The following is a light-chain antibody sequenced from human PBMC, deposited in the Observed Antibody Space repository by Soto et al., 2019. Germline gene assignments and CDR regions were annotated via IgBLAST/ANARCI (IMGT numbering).Light chain of an antibody. V-gene: IGKV1-16*01. Sequence: DIQMTQSPSSLSASIGDRATITCRASHDIGDFLAWFQQKPGKAPKALIFAALTLETGVPSRFSGRRSGTDFTLSISGLQPEDLATYYCQQYFNYPLTFGGGTKVDIK. CDR1: HDIGDF. CDR2: AAL. J-gene: IGKJ4*01. CDR3: QQYFNYPLT.